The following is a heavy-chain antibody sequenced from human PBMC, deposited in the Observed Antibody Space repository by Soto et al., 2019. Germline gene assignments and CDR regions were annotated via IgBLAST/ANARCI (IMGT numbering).Heavy chain of an antibody. V-gene: IGHV1-69*13. CDR3: ASSITMIVVAYGMDV. Sequence: VKVSCKASGGTFTNFTIHWVRQAPGQGLEWMGGIIPIFSTTNYAQKFQGRVTITADESTRTAYMELSSLKSEDTAVYYCASSITMIVVAYGMDVWGQGATVTVSS. CDR1: GGTFTNFT. J-gene: IGHJ6*02. D-gene: IGHD3-22*01. CDR2: IIPIFSTT.